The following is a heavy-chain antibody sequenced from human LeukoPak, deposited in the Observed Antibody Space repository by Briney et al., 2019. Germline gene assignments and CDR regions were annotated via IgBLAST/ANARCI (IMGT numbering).Heavy chain of an antibody. Sequence: GGSLRLSCAASGFTFSSYAMSWVRQAPGKGLEWVSGISGSGGSTYYADSVKGRFTVSRDNSKNTLYLQMKSLRAEDTAVYYCAKGGGYEAQYYYYYLDVWGKGTTVTISS. CDR1: GFTFSSYA. V-gene: IGHV3-23*01. CDR3: AKGGGYEAQYYYYYLDV. J-gene: IGHJ6*03. D-gene: IGHD5-12*01. CDR2: ISGSGGST.